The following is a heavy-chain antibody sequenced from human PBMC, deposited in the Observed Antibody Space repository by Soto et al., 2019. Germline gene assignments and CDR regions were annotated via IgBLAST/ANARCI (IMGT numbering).Heavy chain of an antibody. V-gene: IGHV3-7*04. Sequence: LRLSCAVSGFTFSNYWMSWVRQAPGKGLEWVANIKQDGSEKNYVDSVEGRFTISRDNAKNSLYLQMNSLRAEDTAVYYCARSRYLEYWGQGTLVTVSS. CDR3: ARSRYLEY. J-gene: IGHJ4*02. CDR2: IKQDGSEK. D-gene: IGHD1-20*01. CDR1: GFTFSNYW.